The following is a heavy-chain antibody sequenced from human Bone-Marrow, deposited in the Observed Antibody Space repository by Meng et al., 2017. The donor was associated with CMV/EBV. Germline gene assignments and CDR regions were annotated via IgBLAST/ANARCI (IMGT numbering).Heavy chain of an antibody. J-gene: IGHJ4*02. CDR3: ARLSYDSSGYYPMIVDY. CDR1: GGSISSYD. D-gene: IGHD3-22*01. V-gene: IGHV4-59*01. Sequence: GGSISSYDWSWIRQPPGKGLEWIWYIYYSGSTNYYPALKSRVTISVDTSKNQFSLKLSSVIAADTAVYYCARLSYDSSGYYPMIVDYWGQGTLVTVSS. CDR2: IYYSGST.